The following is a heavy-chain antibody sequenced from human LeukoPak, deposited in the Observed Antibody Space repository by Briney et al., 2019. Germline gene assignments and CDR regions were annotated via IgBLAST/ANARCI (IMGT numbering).Heavy chain of an antibody. CDR1: GFIFSSYA. V-gene: IGHV3-30-3*01. CDR2: ISYDGSNK. D-gene: IGHD1-26*01. CDR3: AREGPLVGASFDY. J-gene: IGHJ4*02. Sequence: GGSLRLSCAASGFIFSSYAMTWVRQAPGKGLEWVAVISYDGSNKYYADSVKGRFTISRDNSKNTLYLQMNSLRAEDTAVYYCAREGPLVGASFDYWGQGTLVTVSS.